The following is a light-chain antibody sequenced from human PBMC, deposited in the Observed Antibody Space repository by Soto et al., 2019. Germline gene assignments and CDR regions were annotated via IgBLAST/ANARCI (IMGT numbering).Light chain of an antibody. V-gene: IGKV3-15*01. J-gene: IGKJ1*01. CDR1: QSVSSN. CDR3: QQYKNWPPWT. Sequence: EIVMTQSPATLSVSPGERATLSCRASQSVSSNLAWYQQKPGQAPRLLIYGVSTRATGIPARFSGSGSGTEFTLTISSLQSEDFAVYDCQQYKNWPPWTVGQGTKVDIK. CDR2: GVS.